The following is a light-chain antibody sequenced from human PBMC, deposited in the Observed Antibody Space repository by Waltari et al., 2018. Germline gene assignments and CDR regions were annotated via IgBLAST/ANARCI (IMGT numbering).Light chain of an antibody. CDR3: QQYSSFPPLT. V-gene: IGKV1-NL1*01. Sequence: IKMTQSQSSLSASVGKTVTITCRATQAISTSLAWYQQKPGKAPKLLLYAASTLDSGVPSRFSGSGSGTEFTLTISSLQSEDFATYYCQQYSSFPPLTFGGGTKVEIK. J-gene: IGKJ4*01. CDR1: QAISTS. CDR2: AAS.